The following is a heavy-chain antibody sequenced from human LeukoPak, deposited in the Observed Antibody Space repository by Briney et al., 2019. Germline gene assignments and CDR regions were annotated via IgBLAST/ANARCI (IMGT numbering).Heavy chain of an antibody. CDR3: ARGVGFWSGYHFDY. CDR2: INHSGST. J-gene: IGHJ4*02. Sequence: SETLSLTCSVSGGSITTYYWSWIRQPPGKGLEWIGEINHSGSTNYNPSLKSRVTISVDTSKNQFSLKLSSVTAADTAVYYCARGVGFWSGYHFDYWGQGTLVTVSS. V-gene: IGHV4-34*01. CDR1: GGSITTYY. D-gene: IGHD3-3*01.